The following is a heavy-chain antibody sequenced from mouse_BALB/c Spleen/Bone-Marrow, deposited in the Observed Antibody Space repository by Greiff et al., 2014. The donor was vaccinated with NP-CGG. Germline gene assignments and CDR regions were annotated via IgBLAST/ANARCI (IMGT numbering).Heavy chain of an antibody. CDR2: INPNNGDT. V-gene: IGHV1-18*01. CDR1: GYTFTDYN. CDR3: ARTGYYTLFAY. Sequence: EVQLQQSGPELVKPGASVKIPCKASGYTFTDYNMDWVKQSHGKSLGWIGNINPNNGDTSYNQRFRGKATLTVDKSSSTAYMELRSLTSEDTAVYYCARTGYYTLFAYWGQGTLVTVSA. J-gene: IGHJ3*01. D-gene: IGHD2-3*01.